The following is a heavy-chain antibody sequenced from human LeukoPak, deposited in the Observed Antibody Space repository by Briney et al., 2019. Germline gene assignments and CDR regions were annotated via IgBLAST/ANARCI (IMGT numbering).Heavy chain of an antibody. CDR3: ARHATYYYDSSGYYFS. D-gene: IGHD3-22*01. CDR2: INHSGST. J-gene: IGHJ4*02. Sequence: SETLSLTCAVYGGSFSGYYWSWIRQPPGKGLEWIGEINHSGSTNYNPSLKSRVTISVDTSKDQFSLKLSSVTAADTAVYYCARHATYYYDSSGYYFSWGQGTLVTVSS. CDR1: GGSFSGYY. V-gene: IGHV4-34*01.